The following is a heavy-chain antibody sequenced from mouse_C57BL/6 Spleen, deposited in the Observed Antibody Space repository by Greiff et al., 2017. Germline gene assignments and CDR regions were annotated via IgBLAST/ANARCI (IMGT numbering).Heavy chain of an antibody. Sequence: QVQLQQSGAELVRPGTSVKLSCKASGYTFTSYWMHWVKQRPGQGLEWIGVIDPSDSYTNYNQKFKGKATLTVDTSSSTAYMQLSSLTSEDSAVYYCARLPLYYFDYWGQGTTLTVSS. V-gene: IGHV1-59*01. CDR1: GYTFTSYW. CDR3: ARLPLYYFDY. CDR2: IDPSDSYT. J-gene: IGHJ2*01.